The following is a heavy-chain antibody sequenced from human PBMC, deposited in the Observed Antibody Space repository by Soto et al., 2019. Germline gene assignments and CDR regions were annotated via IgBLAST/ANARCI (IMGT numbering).Heavy chain of an antibody. CDR3: TTYTYGRSTD. CDR1: GFSISNAW. D-gene: IGHD4-17*01. V-gene: IGHV3-15*01. J-gene: IGHJ4*02. CDR2: IKRKTDGGTT. Sequence: EVQLVESGGGLVKPGGSLRLSFAASGFSISNAWMTWVRQAPGKGLEWVGRIKRKTDGGTTEYAAPVKGRFTISRDDSKHTMYLQMNSLKTEDTDVYYCTTYTYGRSTDWGQGTLVTVSS.